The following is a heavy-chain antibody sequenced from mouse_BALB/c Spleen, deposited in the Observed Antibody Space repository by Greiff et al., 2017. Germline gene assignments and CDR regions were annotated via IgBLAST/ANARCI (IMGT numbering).Heavy chain of an antibody. V-gene: IGHV3-2*02. Sequence: EVKLQESGPGLVKPSQSLSLTCTVTGYSITSDYAWNWIRQFPGNKLEWMGYISYSGSTSYNPSLKSRISITRDTSKNQFFLQLNSVTTEDTATYYCARRWLLRVYWYFDVWGAGTTVTVSS. J-gene: IGHJ1*01. CDR1: GYSITSDYA. CDR3: ARRWLLRVYWYFDV. D-gene: IGHD2-3*01. CDR2: ISYSGST.